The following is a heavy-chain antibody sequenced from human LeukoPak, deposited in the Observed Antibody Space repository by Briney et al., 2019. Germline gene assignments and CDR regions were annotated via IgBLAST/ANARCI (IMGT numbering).Heavy chain of an antibody. V-gene: IGHV1-18*01. CDR3: ARDFPSDSQRLVPPPDY. CDR2: ISAYNGNT. D-gene: IGHD6-13*01. CDR1: GYTFTSYG. J-gene: IGHJ4*02. Sequence: ASVKVSCKASGYTFTSYGISWVRQAPGQGLEWMGWISAYNGNTNYAQKLQGRVTMTTDTSTSTAYMELRSLRSDDTAVYYCARDFPSDSQRLVPPPDYWGQGTLVTVSS.